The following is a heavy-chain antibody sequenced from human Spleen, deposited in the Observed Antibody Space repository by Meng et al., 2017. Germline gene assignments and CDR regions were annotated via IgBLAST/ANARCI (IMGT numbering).Heavy chain of an antibody. D-gene: IGHD2-21*01. CDR2: INHSGST. CDR3: VRNEGYSFGA. CDR1: GGAFSGYY. Sequence: QGPLQQGGAGLLKPSETLALTCAVYGGAFSGYYWSWIRQPPGKGLEWIGEINHSGSTNYNPSLKSRVTISVDKSKNQFSLNVNSVTAADTAVYYCVRNEGYSFGAWGQGTLVTVSS. J-gene: IGHJ5*02. V-gene: IGHV4-34*02.